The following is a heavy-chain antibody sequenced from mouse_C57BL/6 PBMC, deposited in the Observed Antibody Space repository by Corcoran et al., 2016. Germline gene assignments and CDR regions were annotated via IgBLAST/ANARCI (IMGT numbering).Heavy chain of an antibody. J-gene: IGHJ2*01. Sequence: QVQLKQSGAELVRPGASVKLSCKASGYTFTDYYINWVKQRPGQGLEWIARIYPGSGNTYYNEKFKGKATLTAEKSSSTAYMQLSSLTSEDSAVYFCAREDSKPYYFDYWGQGTTLTVSS. CDR2: IYPGSGNT. CDR3: AREDSKPYYFDY. CDR1: GYTFTDYY. V-gene: IGHV1-76*01. D-gene: IGHD2-5*01.